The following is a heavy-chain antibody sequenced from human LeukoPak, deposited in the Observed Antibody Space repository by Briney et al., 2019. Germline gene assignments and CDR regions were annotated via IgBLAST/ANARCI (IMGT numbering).Heavy chain of an antibody. Sequence: PGGSLRLSCAASGFTFSSYGMHWVRQAPGKGLEWVAVISYGGSNKYYADSVKGRFTISRDNSKNTLYLQMNSLRAEDTAVYYCAKDSVCSGGSCYSNYYGMDVWGKGTTVTVSS. CDR3: AKDSVCSGGSCYSNYYGMDV. CDR2: ISYGGSNK. CDR1: GFTFSSYG. J-gene: IGHJ6*04. V-gene: IGHV3-30*18. D-gene: IGHD2-15*01.